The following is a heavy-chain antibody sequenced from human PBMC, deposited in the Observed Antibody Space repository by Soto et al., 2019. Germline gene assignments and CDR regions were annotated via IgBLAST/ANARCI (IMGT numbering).Heavy chain of an antibody. CDR1: GFTFSSYA. D-gene: IGHD2-2*01. J-gene: IGHJ4*02. Sequence: GGSLRLSCAASGFTFSSYAMSWVRQAPGKGLEWVSAISGSGGSTYYADSVKGRFTISRDNSKNTLYLQMNSLRAEDTAVYYCAKDIESSLYRQYYFDYWGQGTLVTVSS. CDR2: ISGSGGST. V-gene: IGHV3-23*01. CDR3: AKDIESSLYRQYYFDY.